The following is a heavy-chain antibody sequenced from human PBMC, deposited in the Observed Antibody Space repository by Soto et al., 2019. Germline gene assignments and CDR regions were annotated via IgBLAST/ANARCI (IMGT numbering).Heavy chain of an antibody. CDR3: ATDGQITTFGVASAPYALDV. V-gene: IGHV1-3*01. D-gene: IGHD3-3*01. Sequence: ASVKVSCKASGYTFTSYAMHWVRQAPGQRLEWMGWINAGNSDTKYSQKFQGRVTITSDTSASTAYMELSSLRSEDTAVYYCATDGQITTFGVASAPYALDVWGQGTTVTVSS. J-gene: IGHJ6*02. CDR2: INAGNSDT. CDR1: GYTFTSYA.